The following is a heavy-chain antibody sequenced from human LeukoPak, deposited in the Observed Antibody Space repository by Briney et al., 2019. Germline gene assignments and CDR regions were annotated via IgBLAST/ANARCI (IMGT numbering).Heavy chain of an antibody. CDR1: GGSLSSSSYY. D-gene: IGHD6-19*01. Sequence: SETLSLTCTVSGGSLSSSSYYWGWIRQPPGKGLEWIGSIYYTGSTYYNASLQSRVTISIDMSKNQFSLRLSSVTAADTAMYYCVKSGGYGLIDYWGQGTLVTVSS. CDR3: VKSGGYGLIDY. J-gene: IGHJ4*02. V-gene: IGHV4-39*01. CDR2: IYYTGST.